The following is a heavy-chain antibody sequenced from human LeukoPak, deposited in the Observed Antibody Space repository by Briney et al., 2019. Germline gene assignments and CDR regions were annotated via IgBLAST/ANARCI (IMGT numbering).Heavy chain of an antibody. V-gene: IGHV3-23*01. D-gene: IGHD2-2*01. J-gene: IGHJ5*02. CDR1: GFTFSSYA. Sequence: GGSLRLSCAASGFTFSSYAMHWVRQAPGKGLEWVSAISGSGGSTYYADSVKGRFTISRDNSKNTLYLQMNSLRAEDTAVYYCAKLLRGVVVPAAIGFDPWGQGTLVTVSS. CDR3: AKLLRGVVVPAAIGFDP. CDR2: ISGSGGST.